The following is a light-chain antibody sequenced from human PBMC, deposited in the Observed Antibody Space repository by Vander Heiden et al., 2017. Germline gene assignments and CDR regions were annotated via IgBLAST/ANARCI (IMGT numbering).Light chain of an antibody. CDR1: QSISDY. V-gene: IGKV1-39*01. CDR2: AAS. CDR3: QQSYSTPL. Sequence: DIQMTQSPSSLSASVGDRVTITCRASQSISDYLNWYQQKPGKAPKLLIYAASSLQSGVPSRFSGSGSGTDFTLTISSLQPEDFATYYCQQSYSTPLFGHGTKVDIK. J-gene: IGKJ3*01.